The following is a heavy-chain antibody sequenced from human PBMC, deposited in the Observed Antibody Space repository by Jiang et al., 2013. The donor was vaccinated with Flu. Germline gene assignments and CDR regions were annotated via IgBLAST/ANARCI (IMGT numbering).Heavy chain of an antibody. V-gene: IGHV1-46*01. Sequence: GAEVKRPGASVKVSCKASGNTFTNSNIHWVRQAPGQGLEWMGAIDPSGGRTSYAQTFQGRVTVTRDTSTSTVHMELTSLRSDDTGVYYCARGDGWDLFDYWGQGTLVTVSS. CDR1: GNTFTNSN. D-gene: IGHD1-26*01. CDR3: ARGDGWDLFDY. J-gene: IGHJ4*02. CDR2: IDPSGGRT.